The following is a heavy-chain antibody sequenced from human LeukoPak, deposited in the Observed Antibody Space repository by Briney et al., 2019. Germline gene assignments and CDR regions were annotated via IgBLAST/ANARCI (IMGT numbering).Heavy chain of an antibody. V-gene: IGHV3-30*04. J-gene: IGHJ4*02. CDR1: GFTFSSYA. D-gene: IGHD3-10*01. CDR3: AKGFQGLFDY. CDR2: ISYDGSNK. Sequence: SGGSLRLSCAASGFTFSSYAMHWVRQAPGKGLEWVAVISYDGSNKYYADSVKGRFTISRDNSKNTLYLQMNSLRAEDTAVYYCAKGFQGLFDYWGQGTLVTVSS.